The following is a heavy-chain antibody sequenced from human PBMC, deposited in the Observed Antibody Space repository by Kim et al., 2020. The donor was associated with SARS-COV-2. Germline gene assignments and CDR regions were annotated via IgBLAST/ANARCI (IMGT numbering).Heavy chain of an antibody. D-gene: IGHD3-9*01. J-gene: IGHJ5*02. CDR1: GFTFKNYA. Sequence: GGSLRLSCAASGFTFKNYAMSWVRQAPGKGLEWVSRVSGGGTAKYYADSVKGRFSVSRDNSKNTIYLQMNNLRAEDTALYYCAKDQDILTGYWFDPWGQSALVTVSS. CDR3: AKDQDILTGYWFDP. CDR2: VSGGGTAK. V-gene: IGHV3-23*01.